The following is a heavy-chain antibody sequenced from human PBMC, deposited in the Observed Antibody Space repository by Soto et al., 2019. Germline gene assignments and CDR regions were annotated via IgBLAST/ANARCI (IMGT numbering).Heavy chain of an antibody. D-gene: IGHD4-17*01. J-gene: IGHJ4*02. CDR3: ARRYGVYFDY. Sequence: SETLSLTCTVSGGSISSYYWSWFRQPPGKGLEWIGYIYYSGSTNYNPSLKSRVTISVDTSKNQFSLKLSPVTAADTAVYYCARRYGVYFDYWGQGTLVTVSS. CDR2: IYYSGST. V-gene: IGHV4-59*08. CDR1: GGSISSYY.